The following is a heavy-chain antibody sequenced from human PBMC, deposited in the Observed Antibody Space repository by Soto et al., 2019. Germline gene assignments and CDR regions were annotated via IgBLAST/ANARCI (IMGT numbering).Heavy chain of an antibody. J-gene: IGHJ3*02. CDR1: GFTFSSYS. D-gene: IGHD2-15*01. CDR2: ISSSSSTI. V-gene: IGHV3-48*01. Sequence: GGSLRLSCAASGFTFSSYSMNWVRQAPGKGLEWVSYISSSSSTIYYADSVKGRFTISRDNAKNSLYLQMNSLRAEDTAVYYCARDPYCSGGSCYFVAFDIWGQGTMVTVSS. CDR3: ARDPYCSGGSCYFVAFDI.